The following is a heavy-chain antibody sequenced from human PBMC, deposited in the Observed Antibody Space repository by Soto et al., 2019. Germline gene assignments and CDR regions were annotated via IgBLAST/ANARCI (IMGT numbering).Heavy chain of an antibody. CDR3: ARDLFPAGGWYDDMFDY. V-gene: IGHV1-18*01. D-gene: IGHD6-19*01. CDR1: GYTFTSYG. CDR2: ISAYNGNT. J-gene: IGHJ4*02. Sequence: QVQLVQSGAEVKRPGASVKVSCKASGYTFTSYGISWVRQAAGQGLEGMGWISAYNGNTNYAQKLQGRVTMTTDTSTSPANMEPRSLRPDDTAVYYCARDLFPAGGWYDDMFDYWGQGTLVTVSS.